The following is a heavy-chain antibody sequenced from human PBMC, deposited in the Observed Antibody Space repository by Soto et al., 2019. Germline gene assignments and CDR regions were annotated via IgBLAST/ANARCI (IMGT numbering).Heavy chain of an antibody. J-gene: IGHJ4*02. CDR3: ARDGRDFDY. Sequence: QVQLQESGPGLVKPSETLSLTCTVSGGSVSSGSYYWSWIRQPPGKGLEWLGYIYYSGSTNYNPSLKSRVTISVDTAKKQFALTLSSVTAADTAGYYCARDGRDFDYLCQGTLVTVSS. V-gene: IGHV4-61*01. CDR1: GGSVSSGSYY. CDR2: IYYSGST.